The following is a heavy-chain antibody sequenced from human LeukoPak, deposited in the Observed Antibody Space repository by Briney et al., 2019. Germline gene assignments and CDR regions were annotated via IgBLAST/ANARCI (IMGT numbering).Heavy chain of an antibody. D-gene: IGHD3-9*01. Sequence: SETLSLTCTVSGGSISSYYWSWIRQPPGKGLEGIGYIYYSGSTNYNPSLKSRVTISVDTSKNQFSLKLSSETAADTAVYYCARYDYDILTGPRGFNYWGQGTLVTVSS. V-gene: IGHV4-59*08. CDR3: ARYDYDILTGPRGFNY. CDR2: IYYSGST. J-gene: IGHJ4*02. CDR1: GGSISSYY.